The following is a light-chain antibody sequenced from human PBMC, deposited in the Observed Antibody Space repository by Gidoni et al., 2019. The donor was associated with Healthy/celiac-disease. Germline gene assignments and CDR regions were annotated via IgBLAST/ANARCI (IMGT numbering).Light chain of an antibody. CDR2: AAS. CDR1: QSISSL. Sequence: DIQMTQSPSSLSASVGDRVTITCRASQSISSLLNWYQQKPGKAPKLLIYAASSLQSGVPSSFSGSGSGTDFTLTISSLQPEDFATYYCQQSYSTLWTFXQXTKVEIK. CDR3: QQSYSTLWT. V-gene: IGKV1-39*01. J-gene: IGKJ1*01.